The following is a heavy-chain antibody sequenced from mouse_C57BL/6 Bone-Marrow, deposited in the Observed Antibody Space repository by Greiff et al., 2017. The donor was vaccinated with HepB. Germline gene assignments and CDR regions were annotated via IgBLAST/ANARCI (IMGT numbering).Heavy chain of an antibody. CDR2: IDPEDGET. Sequence: EVQLQQSGPELVKPGASVKLSCKASGYTFTSYDINWVKQRTEQGLEWIGRIDPEDGETKYAPKFQGKATITADTSSNTAYLQLSSLTSEDTAVYYCARTVTTEYAMDYWGQGTSVTVSS. CDR1: GYTFTSYD. V-gene: IGHV14-2*01. J-gene: IGHJ4*01. CDR3: ARTVTTEYAMDY. D-gene: IGHD2-2*01.